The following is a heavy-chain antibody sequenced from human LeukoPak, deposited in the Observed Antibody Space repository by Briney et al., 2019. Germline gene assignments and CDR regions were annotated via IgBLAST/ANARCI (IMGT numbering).Heavy chain of an antibody. CDR3: ARGGTPYAFDC. Sequence: PGGSLRLSCAASGFTVRHYWMHWVRQAPGEGLMWVSLITNDGSTTDYADSVKGRFTISRDTAKDTLYLQMNSLRAEDTAVYYCARGGTPYAFDCWGQGALVTVSS. V-gene: IGHV3-74*01. CDR2: ITNDGSTT. D-gene: IGHD3-16*01. CDR1: GFTVRHYW. J-gene: IGHJ4*02.